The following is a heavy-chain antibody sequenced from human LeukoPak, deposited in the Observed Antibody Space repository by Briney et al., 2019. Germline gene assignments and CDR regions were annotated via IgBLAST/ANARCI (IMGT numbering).Heavy chain of an antibody. CDR3: ARHARYFDL. J-gene: IGHJ2*01. Sequence: PSETLSLTCTVSGGSISSYYWTWIRQPPGKGLEWIGYITYSRTTHYNPSLMSRVTISLDMSKNQFSLNLRSVTASDTAVYYCARHARYFDLWGRGALVTVSS. V-gene: IGHV4-59*08. CDR2: ITYSRTT. CDR1: GGSISSYY.